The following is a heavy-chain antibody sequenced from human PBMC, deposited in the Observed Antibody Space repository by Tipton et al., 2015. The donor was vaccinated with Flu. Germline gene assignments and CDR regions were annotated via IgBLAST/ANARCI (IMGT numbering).Heavy chain of an antibody. V-gene: IGHV4-4*07. J-gene: IGHJ4*02. Sequence: TLSLTCTVSGGSPSSYFWSWIRQPAGKGLEWIGRIYPSGNTNYSPSPQSRVTMSVDTSRNQFSLSLTSVTAADAAVYFCAREGRNSGGLDYWGQGTLVTVSS. CDR2: IYPSGNT. CDR3: AREGRNSGGLDY. CDR1: GGSPSSYF. D-gene: IGHD1-26*01.